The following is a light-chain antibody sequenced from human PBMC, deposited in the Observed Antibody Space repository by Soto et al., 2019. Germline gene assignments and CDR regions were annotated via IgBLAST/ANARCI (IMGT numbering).Light chain of an antibody. CDR2: AAS. J-gene: IGKJ1*01. CDR1: QGISSY. CDR3: QQYHSFPRT. V-gene: IGKV1D-8*01. Sequence: VIWMTQSPSLLSASIGDRVTISCRVSQGISSYFAWYQQKPGKAPELLIYAASTLQSGVPSRFSGSGSGTDFTLTISCLQSEDFATYYCQQYHSFPRTFGQGTKVEIK.